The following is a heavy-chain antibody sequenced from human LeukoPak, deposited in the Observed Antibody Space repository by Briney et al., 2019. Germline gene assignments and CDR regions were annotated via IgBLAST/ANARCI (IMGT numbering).Heavy chain of an antibody. J-gene: IGHJ3*02. CDR3: ARDGQGWEPNGSAFDI. CDR2: ISYDGSNK. Sequence: PGGSLRLSCAASGFTFSSYAMHWVRQAPGKGLEWVAVISYDGSNKYYADSVKGRFTISRDNSKNTLYLQMNSLRAEDTAVYYCARDGQGWEPNGSAFDIWGQGTMVTVSS. D-gene: IGHD1-26*01. CDR1: GFTFSSYA. V-gene: IGHV3-30*01.